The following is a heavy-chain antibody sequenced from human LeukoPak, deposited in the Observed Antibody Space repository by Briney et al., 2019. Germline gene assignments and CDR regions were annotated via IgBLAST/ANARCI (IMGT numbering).Heavy chain of an antibody. V-gene: IGHV3-30*02. J-gene: IGHJ6*02. CDR1: GFTFSSYG. D-gene: IGHD3-10*01. CDR3: AILHGPLAMVRGIKYYYYGMDV. CDR2: IRYDGSNK. Sequence: PGGSLRLSCAASGFTFSSYGRHWVRQAPGKGLEWVSFIRYDGSNKYYADSVKGRFTISRDNSKNTLYLQMNSLRAEDTAVYYCAILHGPLAMVRGIKYYYYGMDVWGQGTTVTVSS.